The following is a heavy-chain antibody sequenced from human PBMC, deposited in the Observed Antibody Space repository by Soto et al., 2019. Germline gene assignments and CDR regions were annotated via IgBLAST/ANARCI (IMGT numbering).Heavy chain of an antibody. J-gene: IGHJ4*02. Sequence: QVQLLESGGGVVQPGRSLRLSCAASGFTFSHYAMHWVRQAPGKGLEWVALMSYDGSNEYYADSVKGRFTISRDNSKNTLYLQVNSLRAEDTAVYYCAKDGSHNFDYWGQGTLVTVSS. CDR1: GFTFSHYA. D-gene: IGHD1-26*01. CDR3: AKDGSHNFDY. CDR2: MSYDGSNE. V-gene: IGHV3-30*18.